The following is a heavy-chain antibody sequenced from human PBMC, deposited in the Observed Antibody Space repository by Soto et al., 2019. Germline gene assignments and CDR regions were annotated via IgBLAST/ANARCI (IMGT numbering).Heavy chain of an antibody. CDR2: IYHGGST. J-gene: IGHJ5*02. CDR3: ARHRARNWFDP. D-gene: IGHD6-6*01. CDR1: GYSISSGYY. Sequence: SETLSLTCAVSGYSISSGYYWGWLRQPPGKGLEWIGSIYHGGSTYYNPSLKSRVTISVDTSKNQFSLKLSSVTAADTAVFYCARHRARNWFDPWGQGTLVTVSS. V-gene: IGHV4-38-2*01.